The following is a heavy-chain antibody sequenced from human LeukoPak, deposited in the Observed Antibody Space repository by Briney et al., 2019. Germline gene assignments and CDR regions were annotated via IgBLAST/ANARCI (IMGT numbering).Heavy chain of an antibody. CDR2: ISGSGGST. CDR3: AKWKFHYDSTGYFDY. J-gene: IGHJ4*02. D-gene: IGHD3-22*01. V-gene: IGHV3-23*01. Sequence: GSLRLSCAASGFTFSSYAMSWVRQAPGKGLEWVSAISGSGGSTNYADSVKGRFTVSRDNSKNTLYLQMNSLRVEDTAVYYCAKWKFHYDSTGYFDYWGQGTLVTVSS. CDR1: GFTFSSYA.